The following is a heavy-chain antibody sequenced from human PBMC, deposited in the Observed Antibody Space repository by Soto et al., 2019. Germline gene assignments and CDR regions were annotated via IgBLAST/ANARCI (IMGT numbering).Heavy chain of an antibody. CDR1: GYAFTVDY. Sequence: GVPLNLAWKSSGYAFTVDYCHCGINVTGQGLEWVGWINLNSGGAIYAKNFQGRVTMTRDTSISTAYLELSSLGSDDTAMYYCARRQLPGPGSAFDLWGQGPIVTVPS. V-gene: IGHV1-2*02. D-gene: IGHD1-1*01. CDR2: INLNSGGA. J-gene: IGHJ3*01. CDR3: ARRQLPGPGSAFDL.